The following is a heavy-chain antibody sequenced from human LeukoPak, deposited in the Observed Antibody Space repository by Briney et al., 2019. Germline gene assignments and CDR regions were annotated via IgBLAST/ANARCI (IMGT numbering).Heavy chain of an antibody. D-gene: IGHD6-13*01. Sequence: GGSLRLSCAASGFTFSSYAMSWVRQAPGKGLEWVSTISGSGGSTYYADFVKGRFTISRDNSKNTLYLQMNSLRADDTAVYYCAKDRSSSWWGPDYWGQGTLVTVSS. CDR2: ISGSGGST. CDR1: GFTFSSYA. J-gene: IGHJ4*02. V-gene: IGHV3-23*01. CDR3: AKDRSSSWWGPDY.